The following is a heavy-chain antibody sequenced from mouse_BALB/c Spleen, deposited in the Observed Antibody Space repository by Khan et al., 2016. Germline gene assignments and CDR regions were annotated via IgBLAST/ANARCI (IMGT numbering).Heavy chain of an antibody. J-gene: IGHJ2*01. CDR2: IRAGGST. D-gene: IGHD1-3*01. Sequence: QVQLKQSGPGLVAPSQSLSITCTVSGFSLTSYGVHWVRQPPGKGLEWLGGIRAGGSTNYNSALMSRLSISKDNTKSQVFFKMNSPQTDYTSMYYCDSLEDIWGQGTTLTVSS. CDR3: DSLEDI. V-gene: IGHV2-9*02. CDR1: GFSLTSYG.